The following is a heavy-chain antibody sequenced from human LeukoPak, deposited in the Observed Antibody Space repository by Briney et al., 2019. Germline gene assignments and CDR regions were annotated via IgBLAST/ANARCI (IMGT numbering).Heavy chain of an antibody. J-gene: IGHJ4*02. Sequence: SQTLSLTCAVSGGSISSGGYSWSWIRQPLGKGLEWIGYIYHSESTSYNPSLKSRVTMSVDRSKNQFSLKLTSVTAADTAVYYCASGYGSGSYSTLDYWGRGTLVTVSS. D-gene: IGHD3-10*01. CDR3: ASGYGSGSYSTLDY. V-gene: IGHV4-30-2*01. CDR2: IYHSEST. CDR1: GGSISSGGYS.